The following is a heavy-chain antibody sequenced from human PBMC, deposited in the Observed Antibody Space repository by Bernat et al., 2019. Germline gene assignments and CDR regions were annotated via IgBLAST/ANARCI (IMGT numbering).Heavy chain of an antibody. CDR1: GFSFSGYG. CDR2: ISYDGSNQ. J-gene: IGHJ4*02. CDR3: AKVPTVTTGVFDY. V-gene: IGHV3-30*18. D-gene: IGHD4-17*01. Sequence: QVQLVESGGGVVQPGRSLRLSCAASGFSFSGYGMHWVRQAPGKGLEWVALISYDGSNQYYTDSVKGRFTISRDNSKNTLYLQMNSLRAEDTAVYYCAKVPTVTTGVFDYWGQGTLVTVSS.